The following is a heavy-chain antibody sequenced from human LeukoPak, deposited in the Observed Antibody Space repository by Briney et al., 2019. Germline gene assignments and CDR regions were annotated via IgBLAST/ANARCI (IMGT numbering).Heavy chain of an antibody. Sequence: PGGSLRLSCAASGFTFSSYGMNWVRQAPGKGLEWVSSISSSSSYIYYADSVKGRFTISRDNAKNSLYLQMNSLRAEDTAVYYCARETYYYGSGSYVDYWGQGTLVTVSS. V-gene: IGHV3-21*01. CDR3: ARETYYYGSGSYVDY. D-gene: IGHD3-10*01. J-gene: IGHJ4*02. CDR2: ISSSSSYI. CDR1: GFTFSSYG.